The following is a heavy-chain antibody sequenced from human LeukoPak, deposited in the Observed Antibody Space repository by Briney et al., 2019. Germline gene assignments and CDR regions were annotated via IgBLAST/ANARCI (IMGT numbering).Heavy chain of an antibody. CDR3: ARDLVYYDSSGSDY. J-gene: IGHJ4*02. CDR2: INPNSGGT. V-gene: IGHV1-2*06. CDR1: GYTFTGYY. Sequence: ASEKVSCKASGYTFTGYYMHWVRQAPGQGLEWMGRINPNSGGTNYAQKFQGRVTMTRDTSISTAYMELSRLRSDDTAVYYCARDLVYYDSSGSDYWGQGTLVTVSS. D-gene: IGHD3-22*01.